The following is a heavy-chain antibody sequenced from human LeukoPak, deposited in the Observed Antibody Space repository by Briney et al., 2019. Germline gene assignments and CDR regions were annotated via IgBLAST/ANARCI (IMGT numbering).Heavy chain of an antibody. V-gene: IGHV5-51*01. D-gene: IGHD1-14*01. J-gene: IGHJ4*02. CDR1: GYSFSNYW. CDR2: IYPGDSDT. Sequence: GESLKISCQGFGYSFSNYWIGGVRQMPGKGLEWVGIIYPGDSDTRYSPSFRGHVTISADKSTSTAYLQWSRLKASDTAMYYCGRHQRYTNSYPRFDYWGQGTLVTVSS. CDR3: GRHQRYTNSYPRFDY.